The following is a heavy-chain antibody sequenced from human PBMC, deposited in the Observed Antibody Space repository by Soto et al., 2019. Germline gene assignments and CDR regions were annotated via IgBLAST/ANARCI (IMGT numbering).Heavy chain of an antibody. J-gene: IGHJ5*02. D-gene: IGHD3-3*01. CDR3: AREIREYYDFWNRFDP. V-gene: IGHV3-30-3*01. CDR1: GFTFSSYA. Sequence: QVQLVESGGGVVQPGRSLRLSCAASGFTFSSYAMHWVRQAPGKGLEWVAVISYDGSNKYYADSVKGRFTISRDNSKNTLYLQMNSLRAEDTAVYYCAREIREYYDFWNRFDPWGQGTLVTVSS. CDR2: ISYDGSNK.